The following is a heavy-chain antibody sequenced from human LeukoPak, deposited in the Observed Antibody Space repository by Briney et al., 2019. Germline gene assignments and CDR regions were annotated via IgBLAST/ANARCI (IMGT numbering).Heavy chain of an antibody. CDR2: IYYSGST. CDR1: GGSISSYY. V-gene: IGHV4-59*01. D-gene: IGHD1-26*01. J-gene: IGHJ4*02. Sequence: SETLSLTCTVSGGSISSYYWSWIRQPPGKGLEWIGYIYYSGSTNYNPSLKSRVTISVDTSKNQFSLKLSSVTAADTAVYYCARDRSGSYYWDYWGQGTLVTVSS. CDR3: ARDRSGSYYWDY.